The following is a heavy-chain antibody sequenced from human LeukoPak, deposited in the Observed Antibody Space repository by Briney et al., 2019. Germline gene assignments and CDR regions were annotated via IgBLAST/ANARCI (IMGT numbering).Heavy chain of an antibody. V-gene: IGHV3-21*01. D-gene: IGHD3-10*01. CDR3: VNSGFDP. CDR1: GFTFSSYS. J-gene: IGHJ5*02. Sequence: GGSLRLACAASGFTFSSYSMNWVRQAPGKGLEWVSSISSSSSYIYYADSVKGRFTISRDNAKNSLYLQMNGLRVEDTALYYCVNSGFDPWGQGTLVTVSS. CDR2: ISSSSSYI.